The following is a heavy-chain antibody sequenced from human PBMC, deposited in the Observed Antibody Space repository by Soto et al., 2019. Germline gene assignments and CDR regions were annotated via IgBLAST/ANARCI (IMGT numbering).Heavy chain of an antibody. Sequence: EVQLLESGGGLVQPGGSLRLSCAASGFTFRSYAMSWVRQAPGKGLERVSVIGASGGSTYYADSVKGRFTIFRDNTKNTQYLQRNSLRAEETGIYSCAKATKGSRYYYYGMDDWGQGTTVTVS. V-gene: IGHV3-23*01. CDR3: AKATKGSRYYYYGMDD. CDR1: GFTFRSYA. J-gene: IGHJ6*02. CDR2: IGASGGST.